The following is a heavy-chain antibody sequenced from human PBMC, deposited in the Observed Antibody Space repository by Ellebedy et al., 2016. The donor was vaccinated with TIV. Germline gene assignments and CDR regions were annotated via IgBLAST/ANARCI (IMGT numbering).Heavy chain of an antibody. CDR2: IKQDGSEK. D-gene: IGHD6-13*01. V-gene: IGHV3-7*01. CDR3: ARANAEYSSSWYYYYYGMDV. CDR1: GFTFSSYW. Sequence: PGGSLRLSCAASGFTFSSYWMSWVRQAPGKGLEWVANIKQDGSEKYYVDSVKGRFTISIDNDKNSLYLQMNSLRDEDKAVYYCARANAEYSSSWYYYYYGMDVWGQGTTVTVSS. J-gene: IGHJ6*02.